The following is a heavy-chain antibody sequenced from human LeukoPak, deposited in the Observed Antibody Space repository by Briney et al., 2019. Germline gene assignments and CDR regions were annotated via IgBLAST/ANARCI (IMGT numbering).Heavy chain of an antibody. J-gene: IGHJ4*02. D-gene: IGHD2-15*01. CDR3: ARDALRYCSGGSCDLFDY. CDR1: GYTFTSYG. CDR2: ISAYNGNT. V-gene: IGHV1-18*01. Sequence: ASVKVSCKASGYTFTSYGISWVRQAPGQGLEWMGWISAYNGNTNYAQKLQGRVTMTTDTSTGTAYMELRSLRSDDTAVYYCARDALRYCSGGSCDLFDYWGQGTLVTVSS.